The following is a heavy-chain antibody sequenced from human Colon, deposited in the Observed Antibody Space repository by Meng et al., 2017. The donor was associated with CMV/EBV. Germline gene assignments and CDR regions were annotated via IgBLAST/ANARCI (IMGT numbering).Heavy chain of an antibody. D-gene: IGHD3-22*01. CDR1: GGSISNYN. Sequence: SETLSLTCTVSGGSISNYNWTWIRQPPGKGLEWIGYIYYSGSTNYNPSLKSRVTISVDTSKNQFSLRLSSVTAADTAAYYCAREGDYDSTGLEVWGQGTTVTVSS. CDR2: IYYSGST. CDR3: AREGDYDSTGLEV. V-gene: IGHV4-59*01. J-gene: IGHJ6*02.